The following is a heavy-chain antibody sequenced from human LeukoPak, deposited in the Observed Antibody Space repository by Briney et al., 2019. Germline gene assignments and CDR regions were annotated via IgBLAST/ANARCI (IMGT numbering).Heavy chain of an antibody. V-gene: IGHV3-21*01. CDR2: ISSSSSYI. CDR3: ASWAEYSDDY. D-gene: IGHD5-18*01. CDR1: GFTVSSNY. J-gene: IGHJ4*02. Sequence: GGSLRLSCAASGFTVSSNYMSWVRQAPGKGLEWVSSISSSSSYIYYADSVKGRFTISRDNAKNSLYLQMNSLRAEDTAVYYCASWAEYSDDYWGQGTLVTVSS.